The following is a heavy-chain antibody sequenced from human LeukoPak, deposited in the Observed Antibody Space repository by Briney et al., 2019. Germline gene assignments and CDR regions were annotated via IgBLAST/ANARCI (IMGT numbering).Heavy chain of an antibody. D-gene: IGHD2-2*01. CDR3: ARDGVARERCSSTSCYGVGSFDY. Sequence: ASVKVSCKASGYTFTSYYMHWVRQAPGQGLEWMGIINPIGGSTSYAQKFQGRVTMTRDTSTSTVYMELSSLRSEDTAVYYCARDGVARERCSSTSCYGVGSFDYWGQGTLVTVPS. J-gene: IGHJ4*02. CDR2: INPIGGST. CDR1: GYTFTSYY. V-gene: IGHV1-46*01.